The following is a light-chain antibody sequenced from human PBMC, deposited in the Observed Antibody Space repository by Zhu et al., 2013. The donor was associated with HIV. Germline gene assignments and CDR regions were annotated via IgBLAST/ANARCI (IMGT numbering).Light chain of an antibody. CDR1: QSVTTN. Sequence: EIVMMQSPDTLSVSPGERATLSCRASQSVTTNLAWYQQKPGQAPRLLMYGASTRATGIPLRFSGSGSATEFTLTISSLQSEDFAAYYCQQYDHWPPYSFAQGPNWTSN. CDR3: QQYDHWPPYS. J-gene: IGKJ2*03. CDR2: GAS. V-gene: IGKV3-15*01.